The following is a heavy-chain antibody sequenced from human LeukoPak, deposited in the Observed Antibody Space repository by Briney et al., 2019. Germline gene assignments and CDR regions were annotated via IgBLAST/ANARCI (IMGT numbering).Heavy chain of an antibody. D-gene: IGHD3-16*01. CDR2: IYYSGST. CDR3: ARDGEVDPGAFDI. V-gene: IGHV4-59*12. CDR1: GGSISSYY. Sequence: SETLSLTCTVSGGSISSYYWSWIRQPPGKGLEWIGYIYYSGSTNYNPSLKSRVTISVDTSKNQFSLKLSSVTAADTAVYYCARDGEVDPGAFDIWGQGTMVTVSS. J-gene: IGHJ3*02.